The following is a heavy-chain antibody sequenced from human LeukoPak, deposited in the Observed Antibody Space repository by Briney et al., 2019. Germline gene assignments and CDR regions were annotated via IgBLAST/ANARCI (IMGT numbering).Heavy chain of an antibody. CDR1: GFTFSSYA. CDR2: ISSKGGST. V-gene: IGHV3-64D*06. Sequence: GGSLRLSCSASGFTFSSYAMHWVRQAPGKGLEYVSAISSKGGSTYYADSVKGRFTISRDNSKNTLYLQMSSLRAEDTAVYYCVKGADYGDYAGLDYFDYWGQGTLVTVSS. CDR3: VKGADYGDYAGLDYFDY. D-gene: IGHD4-17*01. J-gene: IGHJ4*02.